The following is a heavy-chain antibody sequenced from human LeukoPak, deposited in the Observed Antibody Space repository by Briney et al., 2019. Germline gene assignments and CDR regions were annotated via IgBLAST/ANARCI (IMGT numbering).Heavy chain of an antibody. J-gene: IGHJ4*01. Sequence: GGSLRLSCVASAFTFRTYSMHWVRQAPGKGLEWVSSISCSTSYIYYADSVTRRFTISRDNAKNSLYLQMNSLRAEDTAVYYCARGSDFVWGSYRPYFDYWGQGTLVTVSS. V-gene: IGHV3-21*01. CDR2: ISCSTSYI. D-gene: IGHD3-16*02. CDR3: ARGSDFVWGSYRPYFDY. CDR1: AFTFRTYS.